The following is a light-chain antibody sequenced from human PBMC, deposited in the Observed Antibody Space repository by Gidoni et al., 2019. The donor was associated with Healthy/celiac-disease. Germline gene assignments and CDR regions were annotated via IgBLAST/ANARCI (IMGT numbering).Light chain of an antibody. J-gene: IGLJ2*01. CDR3: SAWDSSLSAVV. CDR2: RNN. Sequence: QAGLTQPPSVSQGLRQTATLTCTGNSNNVGNQGAAWLQQHQGHPPKLLSYRNNTRPSGISERLSASRSGNTASLTITGLQPEDEADYYCSAWDSSLSAVVFGGGTKLTVL. CDR1: SNNVGNQG. V-gene: IGLV10-54*01.